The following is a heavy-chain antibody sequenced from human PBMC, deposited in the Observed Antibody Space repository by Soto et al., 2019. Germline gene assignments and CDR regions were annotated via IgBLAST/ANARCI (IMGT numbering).Heavy chain of an antibody. V-gene: IGHV1-46*01. CDR1: EYTFTSYY. CDR3: AQTVDTATMFQN. CDR2: INPSGGST. J-gene: IGHJ1*01. D-gene: IGHD5-18*01. Sequence: AASMKVSCKASEYTFTSYYMHWVRQAPGQGLEWMGVINPSGGSTSYAQKFQGRVTMTRDTSTSTVYMQLSSLRSEDTAVYYCAQTVDTATMFQNWGQGTLVTVSS.